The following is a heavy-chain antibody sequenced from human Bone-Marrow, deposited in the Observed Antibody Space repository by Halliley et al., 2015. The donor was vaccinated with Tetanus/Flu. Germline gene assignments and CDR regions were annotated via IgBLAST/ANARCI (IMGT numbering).Heavy chain of an antibody. CDR3: AQLPYASGPFES. Sequence: WMGRIDPSDSYTNYSPSFRGHVTISADKSISPAYLQWSSLKASDSAMYYCAQLPYASGPFESWGQGTLVTVSS. V-gene: IGHV5-10-1*01. J-gene: IGHJ4*02. CDR2: IDPSDSYT. D-gene: IGHD5-12*01.